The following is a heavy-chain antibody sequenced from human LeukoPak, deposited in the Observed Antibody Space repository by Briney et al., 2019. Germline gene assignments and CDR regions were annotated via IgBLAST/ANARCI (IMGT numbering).Heavy chain of an antibody. Sequence: GGSLRLSCAASEFIFSDYYMTWIRQTPGKGLEWLSYISDSGSTINYADSVKGRLTISRDNAKKSLFLQMNSLRAEDTAVYYCAIYYDSSGSIDHWGQGTLVTVSS. D-gene: IGHD3-22*01. V-gene: IGHV3-11*01. CDR1: EFIFSDYY. CDR3: AIYYDSSGSIDH. J-gene: IGHJ4*02. CDR2: ISDSGSTI.